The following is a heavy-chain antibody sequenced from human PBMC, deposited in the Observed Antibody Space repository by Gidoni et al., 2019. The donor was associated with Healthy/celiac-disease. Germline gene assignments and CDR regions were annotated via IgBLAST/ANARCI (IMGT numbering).Heavy chain of an antibody. CDR1: GYTFTSYA. Sequence: QVQLVQPGAEVKKPGASVKVSCKASGYTFTSYAMHRVRQAPGQRLEWMGWINAGNGNTKYSQKFQGRVTITRDTSASTAYMELSSLRSEDTAVYYCATGFGELVFDYWGQGTLVTVSS. CDR2: INAGNGNT. V-gene: IGHV1-3*01. J-gene: IGHJ4*02. D-gene: IGHD3-10*01. CDR3: ATGFGELVFDY.